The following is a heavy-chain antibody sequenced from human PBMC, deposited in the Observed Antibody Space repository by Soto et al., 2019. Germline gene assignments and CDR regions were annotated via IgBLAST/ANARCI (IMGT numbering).Heavy chain of an antibody. Sequence: PGESLKISCQASGYTFTNYYIAWVRQVPGKGLEWMGRIDPSDSYIKYSPSFEGHVTMSVDKSISTAFLQWSRLEASDTAMYFCARPGARTTPFDYWGQGSLVPVSS. CDR3: ARPGARTTPFDY. CDR2: IDPSDSYI. D-gene: IGHD1-7*01. CDR1: GYTFTNYY. J-gene: IGHJ4*02. V-gene: IGHV5-10-1*01.